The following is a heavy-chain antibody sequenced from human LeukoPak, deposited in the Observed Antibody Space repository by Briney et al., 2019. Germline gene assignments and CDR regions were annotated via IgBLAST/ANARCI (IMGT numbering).Heavy chain of an antibody. J-gene: IGHJ4*02. CDR2: ISGSGNPI. V-gene: IGHV3-48*01. CDR3: ARDRDWAFDY. D-gene: IGHD3-9*01. Sequence: PGGSLRLSCAASGFTFDIYSMNWVRQAPGRGLEWVSYISGSGNPISYTDSVKGRFTISRDNAKNSLFLQMNSLRVEDTAVYCCARDRDWAFDYWGQGTLVTVSS. CDR1: GFTFDIYS.